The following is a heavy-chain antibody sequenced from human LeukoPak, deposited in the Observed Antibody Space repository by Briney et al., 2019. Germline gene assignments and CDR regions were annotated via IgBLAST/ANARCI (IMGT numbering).Heavy chain of an antibody. CDR1: GGSFSGYY. V-gene: IGHV4-34*01. Sequence: RASETLSLTCAVYGGSFSGYYWSWIRQPPGKGLEWIGEINHSGSTNYNPSLKSRVTMSVDTSKNQFSLKLSSVTAADTAVYYCARAPTVTNAFDIWGQGTMVTVSS. D-gene: IGHD4-17*01. CDR3: ARAPTVTNAFDI. CDR2: INHSGST. J-gene: IGHJ3*02.